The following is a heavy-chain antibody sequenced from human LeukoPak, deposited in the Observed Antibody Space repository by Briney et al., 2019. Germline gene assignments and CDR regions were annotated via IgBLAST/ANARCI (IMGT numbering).Heavy chain of an antibody. V-gene: IGHV4-34*01. J-gene: IGHJ5*02. CDR3: ARGALVWFGESRTRLDP. D-gene: IGHD3-10*01. CDR2: INHSGST. Sequence: SETLSLTCAVYGGSFSGYYWSWIRQPPGKGLEWIGEINHSGSTNYNPSLKSRVTISVDTSKNQFSLKLSSVTAADTAVYYCARGALVWFGESRTRLDPWGQGTLVTVSS. CDR1: GGSFSGYY.